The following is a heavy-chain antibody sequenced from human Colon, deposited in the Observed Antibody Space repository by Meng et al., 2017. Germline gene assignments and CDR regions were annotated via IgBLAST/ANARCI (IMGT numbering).Heavy chain of an antibody. CDR3: ARANLLSSGSKYCFDS. D-gene: IGHD6-19*01. Sequence: WTWIRQPPGKGLEWLGYVYYSGSTNYNPSLKSRVTMSVDTSKNQFSLNLRSVTAADTAVYFCARANLLSSGSKYCFDSWGQGTLVTVSS. V-gene: IGHV4-59*13. CDR2: VYYSGST. J-gene: IGHJ4*02.